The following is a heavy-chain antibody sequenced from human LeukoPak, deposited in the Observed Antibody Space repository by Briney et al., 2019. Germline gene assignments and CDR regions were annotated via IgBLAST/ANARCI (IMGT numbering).Heavy chain of an antibody. J-gene: IGHJ4*02. Sequence: ASVKVSCKASGFTFTSSAVQWVRQARGRRLEWIGWIVVGSGNTNYAQKFQERVTITRDMSTSTAYMELSSLRSDDTAVYYCARDKLSGNHDFDYWGQGTLVTVSS. CDR1: GFTFTSSA. CDR2: IVVGSGNT. V-gene: IGHV1-58*01. CDR3: ARDKLSGNHDFDY. D-gene: IGHD1-14*01.